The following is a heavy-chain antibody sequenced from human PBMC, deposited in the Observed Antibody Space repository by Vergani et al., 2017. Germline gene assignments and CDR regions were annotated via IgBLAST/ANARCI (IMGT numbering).Heavy chain of an antibody. CDR1: GGSISSGGYY. D-gene: IGHD3-3*01. J-gene: IGHJ4*02. V-gene: IGHV4-31*03. CDR3: ASSSSPAYYDFWSGYSNFDY. Sequence: QVQLQESGPGLVKPSQTLSLTCTVSGGSISSGGYYWIWIRQHPGKGLEWIGYIYYSGSTYYNPSLKSRVTISVDTSKNQFSLKLSSVTAADTAVYYCASSSSPAYYDFWSGYSNFDYWGQGTLVTVSS. CDR2: IYYSGST.